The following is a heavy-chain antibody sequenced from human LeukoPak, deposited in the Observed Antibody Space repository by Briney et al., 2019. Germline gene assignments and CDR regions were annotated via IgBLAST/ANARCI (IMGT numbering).Heavy chain of an antibody. Sequence: EASVKVSCKVSGYTLTELSMHWVRQAPGKGLEWMGGFDPEDGETIYAQKFQGRVTMTEDTSTDTAYMELSSLRSEDTAVYYCATLGSGYYDYYGMDVWGQGTTVTVSS. CDR2: FDPEDGET. D-gene: IGHD3-3*01. CDR3: ATLGSGYYDYYGMDV. J-gene: IGHJ6*02. V-gene: IGHV1-24*01. CDR1: GYTLTELS.